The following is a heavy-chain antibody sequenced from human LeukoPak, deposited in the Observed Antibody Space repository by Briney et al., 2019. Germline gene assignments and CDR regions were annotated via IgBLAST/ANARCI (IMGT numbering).Heavy chain of an antibody. J-gene: IGHJ4*02. CDR3: ARGVGDYYDSSGYYYGGDY. CDR2: ISSSSSTI. V-gene: IGHV3-48*01. CDR1: GFTFSSYS. Sequence: GESLRLSCAASGFTFSSYSMNWVRQAPGKGLEWVSYISSSSSTIYYADSVKGRFTISRDNAKNSLYLQMNSLRAEDTAVYYCARGVGDYYDSSGYYYGGDYWGQGTLVTVSS. D-gene: IGHD3-22*01.